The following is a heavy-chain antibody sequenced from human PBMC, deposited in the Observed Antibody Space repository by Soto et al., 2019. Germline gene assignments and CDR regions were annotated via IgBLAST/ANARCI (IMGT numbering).Heavy chain of an antibody. CDR3: ARXPLGYCSSTSCGNWFDP. J-gene: IGHJ5*02. D-gene: IGHD2-2*01. V-gene: IGHV1-18*01. Sequence: GASVKVSCKASGYTFTSYGISWVRQAPGQGLEWMGWISAYNGNTNYAQKLQGRVTMTTDTSTSTAYMELRSLRSDDTAVYYCARXPLGYCSSTSCGNWFDPWGQGTLVTVSS. CDR1: GYTFTSYG. CDR2: ISAYNGNT.